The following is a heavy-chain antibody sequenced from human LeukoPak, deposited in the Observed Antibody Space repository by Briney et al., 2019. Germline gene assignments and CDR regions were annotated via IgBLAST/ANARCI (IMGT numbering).Heavy chain of an antibody. CDR1: GGSFSGYY. Sequence: SETLSLTCAVYGGSFSGYYWSWIRQPPGKGLEWIGEINHSGSTNYNPSLKSRVTISVDMSKNQFSLKLSSVTAADTAVYYCARDRITYQPLRIRAFDIWGQGTMVTVSS. CDR2: INHSGST. D-gene: IGHD2-2*01. CDR3: ARDRITYQPLRIRAFDI. J-gene: IGHJ3*02. V-gene: IGHV4-34*01.